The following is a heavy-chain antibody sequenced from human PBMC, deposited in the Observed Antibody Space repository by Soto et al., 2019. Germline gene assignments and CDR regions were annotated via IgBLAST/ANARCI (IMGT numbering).Heavy chain of an antibody. V-gene: IGHV1-2*04. D-gene: IGHD1-1*01. Sequence: QVQLVQSGAEVKKPGASVKVSCKASGYTFTGYYMHWVRQAPGQGLEWMGWINPNSGGTNYAQKFQGWVTMTRDTSISTAYMELSRLRSDDTAVYYCARGPPGYHSPSQYYYYMDVWGKGTTVTVSS. J-gene: IGHJ6*03. CDR2: INPNSGGT. CDR1: GYTFTGYY. CDR3: ARGPPGYHSPSQYYYYMDV.